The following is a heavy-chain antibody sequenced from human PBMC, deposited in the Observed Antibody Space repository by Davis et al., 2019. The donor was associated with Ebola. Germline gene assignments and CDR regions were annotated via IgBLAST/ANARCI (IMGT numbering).Heavy chain of an antibody. CDR3: ARLRSITRLTSFYY. D-gene: IGHD3-10*01. Sequence: GGSLRLSCKGSGYNFVDYCIGWVRQMPGQRPEWMGIIYPGDSDTRYSPSFQGQVTISADKSITTAYLQWSSLKASDTAMYYCARLRSITRLTSFYYWGQGTLVTVSS. CDR1: GYNFVDYC. V-gene: IGHV5-51*01. CDR2: IYPGDSDT. J-gene: IGHJ4*02.